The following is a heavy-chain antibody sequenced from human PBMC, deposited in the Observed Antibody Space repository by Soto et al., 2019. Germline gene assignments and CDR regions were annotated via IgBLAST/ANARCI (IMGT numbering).Heavy chain of an antibody. D-gene: IGHD3-16*01. CDR1: GFTFSSYA. CDR3: ARDKSGAYDYYYYVMDV. J-gene: IGHJ6*02. V-gene: IGHV3-30-3*01. Sequence: GGSRRLSCAAYGFTFSSYAMHWVRQAPGKGLEWVAVISYDGSNKYYADSVKGRFTISRDNSKNTLYLQMNSLRAEDTAVYYCARDKSGAYDYYYYVMDVWGQGTTVTGSS. CDR2: ISYDGSNK.